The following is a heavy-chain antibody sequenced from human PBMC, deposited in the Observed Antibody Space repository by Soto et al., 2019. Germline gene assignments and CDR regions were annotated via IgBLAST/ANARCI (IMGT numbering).Heavy chain of an antibody. D-gene: IGHD6-19*01. CDR1: GFTFSSYS. V-gene: IGHV3-21*01. CDR3: ASPGIAVTGAGDY. CDR2: ISSSSSYI. J-gene: IGHJ4*02. Sequence: PGGSVRLSCAASGFTFSSYSMNWVRQAPGKGLEWVSSISSSSSYIYYADSVKGRFTISRDNAKNSLYLQMNSLRAEDTAVYYCASPGIAVTGAGDYWGQGTLVTVSS.